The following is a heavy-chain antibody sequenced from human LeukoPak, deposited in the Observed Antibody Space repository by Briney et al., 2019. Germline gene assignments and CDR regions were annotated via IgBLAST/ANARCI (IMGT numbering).Heavy chain of an antibody. J-gene: IGHJ6*02. CDR1: GYTLASYG. D-gene: IGHD3-3*01. Sequence: ASVKVSCKPSGYTLASYGISWVRQAPGPALEWMGWISASNGNTNYAQKLQGRVTMTTDTSTSTAYKEMRSLRSDDTAVYYCATALGYDFWSGLYYDYGMDGWGQGTTVTVSS. V-gene: IGHV1-18*01. CDR3: ATALGYDFWSGLYYDYGMDG. CDR2: ISASNGNT.